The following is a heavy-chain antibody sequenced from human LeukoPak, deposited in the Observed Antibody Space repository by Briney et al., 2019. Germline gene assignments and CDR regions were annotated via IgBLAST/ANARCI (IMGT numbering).Heavy chain of an antibody. CDR2: INPNSGGT. CDR3: ARGWVEGDFWSGYYAIIGGFDY. D-gene: IGHD3-3*01. CDR1: GYTFTGYY. Sequence: GASVKVSCKASGYTFTGYYMHWVRQAPGQGLEWMGWINPNSGGTNYAQKFQGRVTMTRDTSISTAYMELSRLRSDDTAVYYCARGWVEGDFWSGYYAIIGGFDYWGQGTLVTVSS. J-gene: IGHJ4*02. V-gene: IGHV1-2*02.